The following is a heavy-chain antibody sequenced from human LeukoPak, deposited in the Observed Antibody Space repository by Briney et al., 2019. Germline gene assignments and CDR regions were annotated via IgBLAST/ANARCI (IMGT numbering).Heavy chain of an antibody. CDR2: INPSGGTT. D-gene: IGHD5-24*01. Sequence: ASVKVSCKASGYTFASYYMHWVRQAPGQGLEWMGIINPSGGTTSYAQKFQVRVTMTRDTSTSTVYMELSSLRSEDTAVYYCARDWGRDGYNYRAFDIWGQGTMVTVSS. V-gene: IGHV1-46*01. J-gene: IGHJ3*02. CDR1: GYTFASYY. CDR3: ARDWGRDGYNYRAFDI.